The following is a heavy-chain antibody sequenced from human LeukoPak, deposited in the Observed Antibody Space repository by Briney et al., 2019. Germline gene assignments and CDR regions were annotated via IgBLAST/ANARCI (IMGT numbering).Heavy chain of an antibody. CDR1: GYTFTGYY. CDR3: AREDGDSSSWRTWGFDP. D-gene: IGHD6-13*01. J-gene: IGHJ5*02. V-gene: IGHV1-2*02. Sequence: GASVKVSCKASGYTFTGYYMHWVRQAPGQGLEWMGWINPNSGGTNYAQKFQGRVTMTRDTSISTAYMELSRLRSDDTAVYYCAREDGDSSSWRTWGFDPWGQGTLVTVSS. CDR2: INPNSGGT.